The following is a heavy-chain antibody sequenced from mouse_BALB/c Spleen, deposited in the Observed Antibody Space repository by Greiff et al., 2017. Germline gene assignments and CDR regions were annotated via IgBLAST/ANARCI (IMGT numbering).Heavy chain of an antibody. D-gene: IGHD4-1*01. CDR2: INPGSGGT. J-gene: IGHJ3*01. CDR1: GYAFTNYL. CDR3: AREGWDDAWFAY. V-gene: IGHV1-54*01. Sequence: QVQLQQSGAELVRPGTSVKVSCKASGYAFTNYLIEWVKQRPGQGLEWIGVINPGSGGTNYNEKFKGKATLTADKSSSTAYMQLSSLTSDDSAVYFCAREGWDDAWFAYWGQGTLVTVSA.